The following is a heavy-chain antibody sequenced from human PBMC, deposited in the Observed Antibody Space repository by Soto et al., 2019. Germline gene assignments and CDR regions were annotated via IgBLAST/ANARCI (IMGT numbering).Heavy chain of an antibody. D-gene: IGHD2-2*01. CDR1: GGSFSGYY. V-gene: IGHV4-34*01. J-gene: IGHJ4*02. CDR2: INHSGST. Sequence: SETLSLTCAVYGGSFSGYYWSWIRQPPGKGLEWIGEINHSGSTNYNPSLKSRVTISVDTSKNQFSLKLSSVTAADTAVYYCARGVRYCSSTSCPYWGQGTLVTVSS. CDR3: ARGVRYCSSTSCPY.